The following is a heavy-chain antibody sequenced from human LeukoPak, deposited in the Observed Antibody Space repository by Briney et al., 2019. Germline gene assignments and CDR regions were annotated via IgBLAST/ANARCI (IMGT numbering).Heavy chain of an antibody. D-gene: IGHD1-26*01. CDR2: IYTSGST. CDR3: ARESGYLYGMDV. Sequence: SQTLSLTCTVSGGSISSGSYYWSWIRQPAGKGLEWIGRIYTSGSTNYNPSLKSRVTISVDTSKNQFSLKLSSVTAADTAVYYCARESGYLYGMDVWGQGTTVTVSS. V-gene: IGHV4-61*02. J-gene: IGHJ6*02. CDR1: GGSISSGSYY.